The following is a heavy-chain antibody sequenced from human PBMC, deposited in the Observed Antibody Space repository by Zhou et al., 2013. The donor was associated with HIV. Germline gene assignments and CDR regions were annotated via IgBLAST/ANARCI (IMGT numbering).Heavy chain of an antibody. V-gene: IGHV1-18*01. D-gene: IGHD1-26*01. CDR3: ARDQTRLGGPGAY. CDR1: GYTFTSYG. Sequence: QVQLVQSGAEVKKPGASVKVSCKASGYTFTSYGITWVRQAPGQGLEWMGWISADNGNTNSAQKFRGRLAMSTDTSTSTAYMELRSLRSDDTAVYYCARDQTRLGGPGAYWGQGTLVTVSS. CDR2: ISADNGNT. J-gene: IGHJ4*02.